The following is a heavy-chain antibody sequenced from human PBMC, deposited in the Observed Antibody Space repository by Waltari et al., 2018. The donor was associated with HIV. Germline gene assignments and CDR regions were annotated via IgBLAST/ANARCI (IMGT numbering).Heavy chain of an antibody. CDR3: VKEHQYSHSWYSYYGMDV. D-gene: IGHD6-13*01. CDR1: GFTFRNYG. Sequence: EVQVLASGGAFVQPGGFLRLSCAAAGFTFRNYGMSGLRQAAGKGLEWVSTISGSGGSTYYADSVKGRFTVSRDNSKNTLYLQMNSLRAEDTAVYFCVKEHQYSHSWYSYYGMDVWGQGTTVTVSS. V-gene: IGHV3-23*01. CDR2: ISGSGGST. J-gene: IGHJ6*02.